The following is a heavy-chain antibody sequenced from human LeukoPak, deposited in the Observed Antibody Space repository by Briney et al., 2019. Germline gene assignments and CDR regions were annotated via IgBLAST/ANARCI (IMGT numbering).Heavy chain of an antibody. CDR1: GGSISSGGYY. CDR3: ARAPYKNGDQYYFDY. Sequence: SQTLSLTCTVSGGSISSGGYYWSWIRQHPGKGLEWIGYIYYSGSTYYNPSLKCRVTISVDTSKNQFSLKLSSVTAADTAVYYCARAPYKNGDQYYFDYWGQGTLVTVSS. V-gene: IGHV4-31*03. CDR2: IYYSGST. D-gene: IGHD4-17*01. J-gene: IGHJ4*02.